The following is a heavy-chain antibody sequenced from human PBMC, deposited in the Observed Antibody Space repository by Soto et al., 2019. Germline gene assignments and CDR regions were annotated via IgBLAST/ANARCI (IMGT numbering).Heavy chain of an antibody. D-gene: IGHD5-12*01. CDR3: AARRDGYNY. J-gene: IGHJ4*02. CDR1: GFTFSSYA. CDR2: ISAGGGST. Sequence: GGSLRLSCAASGFTFSSYAMSWVRQAPGKGLEWVLAISAGGGSTSYAGSVKGRFTISRDNSKNTLYLQMNSLRVEDTAVYYCAARRDGYNYWGLGTLVTVSS. V-gene: IGHV3-23*01.